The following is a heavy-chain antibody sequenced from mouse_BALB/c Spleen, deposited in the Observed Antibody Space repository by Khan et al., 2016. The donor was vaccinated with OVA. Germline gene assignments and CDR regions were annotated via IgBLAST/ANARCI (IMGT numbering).Heavy chain of an antibody. CDR2: INYGGNN. V-gene: IGHV3-6*02. Sequence: EVQLQESGPGLVKPSQSLSLTCSVTGYSITSGYYWNWIRQFPGNTLEWMGYINYGGNNNYNPSLKNRISITRDTYKNQFFLRLNSVTAEDSATYYCARGGRWFDYWGQGTLVTVSA. CDR1: GYSITSGYY. CDR3: ARGGRWFDY. J-gene: IGHJ3*01.